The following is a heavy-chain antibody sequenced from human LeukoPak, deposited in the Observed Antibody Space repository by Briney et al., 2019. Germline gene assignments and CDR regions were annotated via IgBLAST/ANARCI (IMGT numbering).Heavy chain of an antibody. V-gene: IGHV4-30-4*07. CDR3: ARAGAYDYVWGSYRSFDY. D-gene: IGHD3-16*02. J-gene: IGHJ4*02. Sequence: SETLSLTCAVSGGSISSGGYSWSWIRQPPGKGLEWIGYIYYSGSIYYNPSLKSRVTISVDTSKNQFSLKLSSVTAADTAVYYCARAGAYDYVWGSYRSFDYWGQGTLVTVSS. CDR2: IYYSGSI. CDR1: GGSISSGGYS.